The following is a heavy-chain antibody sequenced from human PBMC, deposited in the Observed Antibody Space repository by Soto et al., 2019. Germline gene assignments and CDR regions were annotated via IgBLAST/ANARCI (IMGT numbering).Heavy chain of an antibody. D-gene: IGHD3-3*01. V-gene: IGHV4-34*01. Sequence: SETLSLTCAVYGGSFSGYYWSWIRQPPGKGLEWIGEINHSGSTNYNPSLKSRVTISVDTSKNQFSLKLSSVTAADTAVYYCARRKFWNWLAPEVGGYFQHWGQGTLVTVSS. J-gene: IGHJ1*01. CDR3: ARRKFWNWLAPEVGGYFQH. CDR1: GGSFSGYY. CDR2: INHSGST.